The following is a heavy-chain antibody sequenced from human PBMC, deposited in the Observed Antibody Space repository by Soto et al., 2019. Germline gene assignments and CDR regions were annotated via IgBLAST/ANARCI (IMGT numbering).Heavy chain of an antibody. Sequence: ASVNVSCKASGYTFTSYYMHWVRHAPGQGLEWMGIINPSGGSTSYAQKFQGRVTMTRDTSTSTVYMELSSLRSEDTAVYYCARDVPSIAAADDAFDFRGQGSMVP. CDR2: INPSGGST. CDR3: ARDVPSIAAADDAFDF. J-gene: IGHJ3*01. D-gene: IGHD6-13*01. V-gene: IGHV1-46*03. CDR1: GYTFTSYY.